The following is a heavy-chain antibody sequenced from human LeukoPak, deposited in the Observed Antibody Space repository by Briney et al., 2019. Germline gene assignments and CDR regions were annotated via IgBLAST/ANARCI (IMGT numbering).Heavy chain of an antibody. V-gene: IGHV3-7*01. CDR3: ARSGLQYRNWFAP. J-gene: IGHJ5*02. CDR2: IKQDGSEK. Sequence: GGSLRLSCAASGFTFSSYWMSWVRQAPGKGLEWGANIKQDGSEKYYVDSVKGRFTISRDNAKNSLYLQMNSLRAEDTAVYYCARSGLQYRNWFAPWGQGTLVTVSS. CDR1: GFTFSSYW. D-gene: IGHD4-11*01.